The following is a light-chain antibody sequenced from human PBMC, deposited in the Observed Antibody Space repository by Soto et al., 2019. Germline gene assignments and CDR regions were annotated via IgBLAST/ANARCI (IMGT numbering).Light chain of an antibody. J-gene: IGLJ1*01. CDR1: SSDVGDYPY. CDR2: EVT. CDR3: SSYSRTNTLV. Sequence: QSVLTQPASVSGSPGQSITISCTGTSSDVGDYPYVSWYQQHPGKAPKLIIYEVTNRPSGVSGRFSGSKSENTASLTISGLQAEDEADYYCSSYSRTNTLVFGSGTKVTVL. V-gene: IGLV2-14*01.